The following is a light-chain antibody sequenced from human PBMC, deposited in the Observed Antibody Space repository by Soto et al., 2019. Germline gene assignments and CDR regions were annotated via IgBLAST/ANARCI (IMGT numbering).Light chain of an antibody. V-gene: IGLV1-47*01. J-gene: IGLJ2*01. CDR1: SSTIGSNY. CDR2: RNT. Sequence: QSVLTQPPSASGTPGQRVTISCSGSSSTIGSNYVCWYHQVPGTAPKLLIYRNTQRPSGVPDRFSGSKSGTSASLAISGLRSEDVADYYCAVWDDSLSGPVFGGGTKLTVL. CDR3: AVWDDSLSGPV.